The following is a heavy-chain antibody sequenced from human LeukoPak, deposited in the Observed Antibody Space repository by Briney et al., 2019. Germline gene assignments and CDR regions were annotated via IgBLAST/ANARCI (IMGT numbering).Heavy chain of an antibody. CDR2: INPSGCTT. V-gene: IGHV1-46*01. CDR3: ARWAGARTGGHHDFRSGPSDY. CDR1: VYTFTIYD. D-gene: IGHD3-3*01. J-gene: IGHJ4*02. Sequence: ASVKVSCKASVYTFTIYDMHWVRRAPGQGRECMGIINPSGCTTRHAQKFQGRVTMTRDTSAITVYREFSILRSEDTSVYYCARWAGARTGGHHDFRSGPSDYWGQGNLVTLSS.